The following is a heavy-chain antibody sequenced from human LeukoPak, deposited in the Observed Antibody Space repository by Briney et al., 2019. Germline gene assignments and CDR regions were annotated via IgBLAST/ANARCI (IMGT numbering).Heavy chain of an antibody. J-gene: IGHJ5*02. Sequence: GGAPRLSCAAAGFTLRSYGMPWGRQAPSQGVGGVAFIRYDGSNKYYADSVNGRFTISRDNSKNTLYLQMNSLRAEDTAVYYCAKGVVPAAMGWFDPWGQGTLVTVSS. CDR3: AKGVVPAAMGWFDP. CDR2: IRYDGSNK. D-gene: IGHD2-2*01. CDR1: GFTLRSYG. V-gene: IGHV3-30*02.